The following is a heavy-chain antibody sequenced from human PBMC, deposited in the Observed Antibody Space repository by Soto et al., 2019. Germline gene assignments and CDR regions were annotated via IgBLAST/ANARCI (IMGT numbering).Heavy chain of an antibody. J-gene: IGHJ4*02. V-gene: IGHV4-39*01. CDR3: ARRAIAVAGTGGEFGFDY. D-gene: IGHD6-19*01. CDR1: GGSISSSSYY. Sequence: QLQLQESGPGLVKPSETLSLTCTVSGGSISSSSYYWGWIRQPPGKGLEWIGSIYYSGSTYYNPSLKSRVTISVDTSKNQFSLKLSSVTAADTAVYYCARRAIAVAGTGGEFGFDYWGQGTLVTVSS. CDR2: IYYSGST.